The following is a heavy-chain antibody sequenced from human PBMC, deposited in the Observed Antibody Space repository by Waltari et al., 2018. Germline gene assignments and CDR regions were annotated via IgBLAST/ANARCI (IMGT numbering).Heavy chain of an antibody. V-gene: IGHV3-30*01. CDR2: ISYDGSNK. CDR1: GFTFRSYA. Sequence: QVQLVESGGGVVQPGRSLRLSCAASGFTFRSYAMHWVRQAPGKGLEWVAVISYDGSNKYYADSVKGRFTISRDNSKNTLYLQMNSLRAEDTAVYYCAIKSAYYMDVWGKGTTVTVSS. CDR3: AIKSAYYMDV. J-gene: IGHJ6*03.